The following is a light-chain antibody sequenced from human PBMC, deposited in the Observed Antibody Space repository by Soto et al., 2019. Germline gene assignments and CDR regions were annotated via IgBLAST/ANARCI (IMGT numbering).Light chain of an antibody. Sequence: QSVLTQPPSVSAAPGQKVTISCSGSSSNIGHNYVSWYQQHPGTAPKLLIYDSNKRPSAIPDRFSGSKSGTSATLGITGLQTGDEADYYCGTWDTTLSAGVFGGGTQLTVL. CDR1: SSNIGHNY. J-gene: IGLJ2*01. V-gene: IGLV1-51*01. CDR3: GTWDTTLSAGV. CDR2: DSN.